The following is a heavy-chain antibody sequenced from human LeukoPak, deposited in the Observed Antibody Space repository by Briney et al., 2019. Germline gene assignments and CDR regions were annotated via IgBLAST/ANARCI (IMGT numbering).Heavy chain of an antibody. CDR2: IKRKTDGGTT. J-gene: IGHJ4*02. CDR1: GFTVSNAW. Sequence: GGSLRLSCAASGFTVSNAWMSWVRQAPGRGLEWVGRIKRKTDGGTTDYAAPEKGRFTISRDDSKNTLYLQMNSLKSEDTAVYYCTANFYSSGWAYFDYWGQGTLVTVSS. V-gene: IGHV3-15*01. CDR3: TANFYSSGWAYFDY. D-gene: IGHD6-19*01.